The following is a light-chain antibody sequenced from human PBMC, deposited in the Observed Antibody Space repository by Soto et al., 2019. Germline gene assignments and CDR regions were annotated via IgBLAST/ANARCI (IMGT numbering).Light chain of an antibody. V-gene: IGKV3-20*01. CDR3: QPYET. CDR1: QSVSSSY. CDR2: GAS. J-gene: IGKJ1*01. Sequence: EIVLTQSPGTLSLSPGERATLSCRASQSVSSSYLAWYQQKPGQAPRLLIYGASSRATGIPDRFSGSGSGTDFTLTISRLEPKDFAVYYCQPYETFGQWTKVEIK.